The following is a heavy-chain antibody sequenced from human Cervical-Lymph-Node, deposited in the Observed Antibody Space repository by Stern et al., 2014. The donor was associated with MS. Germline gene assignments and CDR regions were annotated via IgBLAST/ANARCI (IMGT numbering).Heavy chain of an antibody. J-gene: IGHJ5*02. D-gene: IGHD6-13*01. V-gene: IGHV1-69*01. CDR3: ALSSETSDRWYSLGYDL. CDR2: RVPVFGTP. Sequence: VQMVQSGAEVKKPGASVKVSCKASGSTISKFPSSWVRQAPGQGLGWMVRRVPVFGTPTYAQEFRGRVTFTADVSTSTVYMELSSLRSDDTAVYYCALSSETSDRWYSLGYDLWGQGTLVTVSS. CDR1: GSTISKFP.